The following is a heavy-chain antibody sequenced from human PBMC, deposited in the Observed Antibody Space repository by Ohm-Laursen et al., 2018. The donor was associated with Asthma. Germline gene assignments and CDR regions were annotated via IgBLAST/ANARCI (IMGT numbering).Heavy chain of an antibody. V-gene: IGHV3-30*18. J-gene: IGHJ6*02. CDR3: AKVVLMDV. Sequence: SLRLSCAASGFTFSSYGMHWVRQAPGKGLEWVAVGGSYYDGGLKYYADSVNGRFTVSRDDSKNTLYLQMNSLRAEDTAVYYCAKVVLMDVWGQGTTVTVSS. D-gene: IGHD3-16*02. CDR2: GGSYYDGGLK. CDR1: GFTFSSYG.